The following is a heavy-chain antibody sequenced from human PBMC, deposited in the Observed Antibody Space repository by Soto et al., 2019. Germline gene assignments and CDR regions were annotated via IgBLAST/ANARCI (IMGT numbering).Heavy chain of an antibody. CDR1: GDSINSDKYY. D-gene: IGHD3-9*01. CDR3: ARLEGLATISYYFDF. V-gene: IGHV4-39*01. J-gene: IGHJ4*02. Sequence: QLQLQESGPGLVKPSETLSLTCSVSGDSINSDKYYWGWIRQPPGKGLEWIGSIYFRGNTYYNPSLQTRFTISLDQSKSQFSLKLNSVTAADSAVYFCARLEGLATISYYFDFWGQGALVTVSS. CDR2: IYFRGNT.